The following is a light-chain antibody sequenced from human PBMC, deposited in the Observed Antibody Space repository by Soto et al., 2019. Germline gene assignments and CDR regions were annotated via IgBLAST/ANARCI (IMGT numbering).Light chain of an antibody. CDR2: DAS. CDR3: QKYNSGPWT. J-gene: IGKJ1*01. Sequence: DIQMTQSPSSLSASVGDRVTITCRASQGISNYLAWYQQKPGKVPKLLIYDASTLQSGVPARFSGSGSGTEFTLTISSLKPEDVATYYCQKYNSGPWTFGQGTKVEIK. V-gene: IGKV1-27*01. CDR1: QGISNY.